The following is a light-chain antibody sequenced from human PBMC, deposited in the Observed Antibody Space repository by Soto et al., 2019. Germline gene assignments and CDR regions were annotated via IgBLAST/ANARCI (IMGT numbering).Light chain of an antibody. CDR3: QQRNIWPPVT. J-gene: IGKJ5*01. CDR2: GAF. CDR1: PSVTNF. V-gene: IGKV3-11*01. Sequence: EIVMTQSPATLSVSPGERATLSCRASPSVTNFLAWYQQKPGQAPRLLIYGAFNRATGIPARFSRSGSGTDFTLTISSLEPEDSAIYYCQQRNIWPPVTFGQGTRLEI.